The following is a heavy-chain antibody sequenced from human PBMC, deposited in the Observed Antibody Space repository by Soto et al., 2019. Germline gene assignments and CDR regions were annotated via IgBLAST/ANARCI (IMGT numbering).Heavy chain of an antibody. CDR3: ARSYSSSFWFDP. J-gene: IGHJ5*02. CDR2: IYYSGST. D-gene: IGHD6-6*01. Sequence: QVQLQESGPGLVKPSETLSLTCTVSGGSISSYYWSWIRQPPGKGLEWIGYIYYSGSTNYNPSLKSRVTISVDTSKNQFSLKLSSVTAADTAVYYCARSYSSSFWFDPWGQGTLVTVSS. V-gene: IGHV4-59*08. CDR1: GGSISSYY.